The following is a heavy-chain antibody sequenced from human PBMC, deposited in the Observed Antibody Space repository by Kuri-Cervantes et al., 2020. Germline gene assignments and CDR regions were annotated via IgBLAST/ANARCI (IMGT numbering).Heavy chain of an antibody. CDR2: IYYSGST. V-gene: IGHV4-39*01. D-gene: IGHD3-10*01. J-gene: IGHJ4*02. Sequence: SETLSLTCTVSGGSISSSSYYWGWIRQPPGKGLEWIGSIYYSGSTYYNPSLKSRVTISVDTSKNQFSLKLSSVTAADTAVYYCARHIRGFGELIDYWGQGTLVTVSS. CDR3: ARHIRGFGELIDY. CDR1: GGSISSSSYY.